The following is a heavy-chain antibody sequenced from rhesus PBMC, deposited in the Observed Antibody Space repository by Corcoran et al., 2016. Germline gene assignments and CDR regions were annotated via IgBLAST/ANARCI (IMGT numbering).Heavy chain of an antibody. CDR2: MKKKADDGTA. CDR1: GFTFSNYW. J-gene: IGHJ4*01. Sequence: EVQLVESGGGLVQPGGSLRLSCAASGFTFSNYWMSWVRQAPGKGLDLVGRMKKKADDGTAACAEYVEGRFTISKDDSKNTLYLQMNGMKTEDAYVYYCTRGGGTAGTVYWGQGVLVTGSP. CDR3: TRGGGTAGTVY. D-gene: IGHD5-24*01. V-gene: IGHV3-16*02.